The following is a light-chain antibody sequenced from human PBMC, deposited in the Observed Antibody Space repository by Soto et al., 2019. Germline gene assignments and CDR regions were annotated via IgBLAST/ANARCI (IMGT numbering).Light chain of an antibody. V-gene: IGKV3-20*01. J-gene: IGKJ2*01. Sequence: EIVLTQSPGTLSLSPGERVTLSCRASQSVSSSYLAWYQQKPGRAPRLLIYGASNRATGIPDRFSDSGSGTDFTLSISRLEPEDFAVYYCQQYGTSPYTFGPGTKLEIK. CDR1: QSVSSSY. CDR2: GAS. CDR3: QQYGTSPYT.